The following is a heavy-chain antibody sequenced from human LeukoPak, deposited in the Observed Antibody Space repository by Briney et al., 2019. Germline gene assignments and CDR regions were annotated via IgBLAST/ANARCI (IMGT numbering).Heavy chain of an antibody. CDR3: ATATAAGLFDY. V-gene: IGHV3-23*01. CDR1: GFTFSSYA. CDR2: ISGSGGST. Sequence: GGSLRLSCAASGFTFSSYAMSWVRQAPGKGLEWVSAISGSGGSTYFADSVKGRFTISRDNSKNTLYLQMNSLRAEDTAVYYCATATAAGLFDYWGQGTLVTVSS. J-gene: IGHJ4*02.